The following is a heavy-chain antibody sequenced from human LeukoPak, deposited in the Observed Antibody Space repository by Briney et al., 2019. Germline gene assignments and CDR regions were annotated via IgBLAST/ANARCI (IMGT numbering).Heavy chain of an antibody. CDR1: GFTFSSYA. V-gene: IGHV3-30-3*01. Sequence: GGSLRLSCAASGFTFSSYAMHWVRQAPGKGLEWVTVISFDGSNKDYADSVKGRFTVSRDNSENTLYLQMNSLRAEDTAVYYCARVSTPRTLRFFGVLTYSLQYWGQGTLVTVSS. CDR2: ISFDGSNK. D-gene: IGHD3-3*01. J-gene: IGHJ4*02. CDR3: ARVSTPRTLRFFGVLTYSLQY.